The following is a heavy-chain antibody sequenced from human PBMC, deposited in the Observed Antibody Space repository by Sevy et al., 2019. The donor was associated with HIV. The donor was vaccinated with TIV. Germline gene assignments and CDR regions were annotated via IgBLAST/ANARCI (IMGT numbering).Heavy chain of an antibody. CDR2: IYFTGNT. D-gene: IGHD1-1*01. J-gene: IGHJ4*02. CDR1: GGSISSYF. CDR3: ARDSTTRPRVLDY. Sequence: SETLSLTCSVSGGSISSYFWTWVRQSPGKGLEWIGNIYFTGNTDYSPSLKSRVTLSLDTSKSQFPLTLKSVTAADTAIYFCARDSTTRPRVLDYWGQRTLVTVSS. V-gene: IGHV4-59*01.